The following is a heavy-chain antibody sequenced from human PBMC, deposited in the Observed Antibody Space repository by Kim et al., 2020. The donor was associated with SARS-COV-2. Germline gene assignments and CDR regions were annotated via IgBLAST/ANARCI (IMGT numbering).Heavy chain of an antibody. V-gene: IGHV4-59*01. CDR1: GGSISSYY. Sequence: SETLSLTCTVSGGSISSYYWSWIRQPPGKGLEWIGYIYYSGSTNYNPYLKSRVTISVDTSTNKFSLKLSSVTAADTAVYYCACLPTYCCNSDYWGQGTLVTVSS. D-gene: IGHD4-4*01. J-gene: IGHJ4*02. CDR2: IYYSGST. CDR3: ACLPTYCCNSDY.